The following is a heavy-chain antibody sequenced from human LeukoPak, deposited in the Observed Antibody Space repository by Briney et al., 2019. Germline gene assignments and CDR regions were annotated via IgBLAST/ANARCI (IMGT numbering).Heavy chain of an antibody. CDR3: ARDSVLRYFDWLGRYYFDY. V-gene: IGHV3-30-3*01. J-gene: IGHJ4*02. CDR2: ISYDGSNK. Sequence: HPGGSLRLSCAASGFTFSSYAMHWVRQAPGKGLEWVAVISYDGSNKYYADSVKGRFTISRDNSKNTLYLQMNSLRAEDTAVHYCARDSVLRYFDWLGRYYFDYWGQGTLVTVSS. CDR1: GFTFSSYA. D-gene: IGHD3-9*01.